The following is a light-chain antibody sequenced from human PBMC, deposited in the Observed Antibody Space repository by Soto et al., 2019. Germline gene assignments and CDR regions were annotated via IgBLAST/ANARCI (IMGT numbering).Light chain of an antibody. CDR1: QALSNY. CDR3: QEYNSGLT. J-gene: IGKJ4*01. V-gene: IGKV1-27*01. Sequence: DIQLTQSPSVLSASVGDTVTITCRASQALSNYLAWYQQKPGKVPKVLIYVASALQSGVPSRFSGSGSGRDFTLTISSLQPEDVATYYCQEYNSGLTFGGGTKVDIK. CDR2: VAS.